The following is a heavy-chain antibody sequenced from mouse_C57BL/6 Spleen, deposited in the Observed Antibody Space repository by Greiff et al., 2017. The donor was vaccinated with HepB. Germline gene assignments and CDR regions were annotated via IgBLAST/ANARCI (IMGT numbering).Heavy chain of an antibody. J-gene: IGHJ3*01. CDR3: TRDRDYGSSSWFAY. CDR1: GFTFSSYA. D-gene: IGHD1-1*01. Sequence: EVQLVESGEGLVKPGGSLKLSCAASGFTFSSYAMSWVRQTPEKRLEWVAYISSGGDYIYYADSVKGRFTISRDNARNTLYLQMSSLKSEDTAMYYCTRDRDYGSSSWFAYWGQGTLVTVSA. CDR2: ISSGGDYI. V-gene: IGHV5-9-1*02.